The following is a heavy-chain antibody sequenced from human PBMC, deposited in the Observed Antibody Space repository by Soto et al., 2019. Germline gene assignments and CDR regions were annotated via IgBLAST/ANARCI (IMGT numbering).Heavy chain of an antibody. J-gene: IGHJ6*02. Sequence: QVQLQESGSGLVKPSQSLSLTCTVSGVSLNTADTWWSWIRQSPGKGLEFIGSYHSGVSTYYVACFRSRVIISADTSNSQFSLKLSSVTVADTAVYFCVRSRQMESGNDYGLDVWGQGTTVTVSS. CDR3: VRSRQMESGNDYGLDV. D-gene: IGHD1-1*01. CDR2: YHSGVST. CDR1: GVSLNTADTW. V-gene: IGHV4-30-4*01.